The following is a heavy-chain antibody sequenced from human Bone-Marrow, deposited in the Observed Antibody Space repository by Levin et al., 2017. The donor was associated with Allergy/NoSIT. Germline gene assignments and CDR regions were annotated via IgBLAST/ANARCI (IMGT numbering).Heavy chain of an antibody. J-gene: IGHJ4*02. CDR2: VYYTGAT. Sequence: KTSETLSLTCTVSGGSIGTYYWAWIRQPPGKGLEFIGYVYYTGATNYNPSLKSRVTIALDTSKNQFSLKLNSVAAADTAIYYCARAGMSWSGGYHFDNWGQGALVTVSS. V-gene: IGHV4-59*01. CDR3: ARAGMSWSGGYHFDN. D-gene: IGHD3-22*01. CDR1: GGSIGTYY.